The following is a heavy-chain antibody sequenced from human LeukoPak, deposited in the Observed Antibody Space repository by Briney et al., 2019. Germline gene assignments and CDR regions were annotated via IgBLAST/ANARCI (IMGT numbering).Heavy chain of an antibody. J-gene: IGHJ3*02. V-gene: IGHV3-23*01. Sequence: GGSLRLSCAASGFTFDDYGMSWVRQAPGKGLEWVSAISGSGGSTYYADSVKGRFTISRDNSKNTLYLQMNSLRAEDTAVYYCAKGRGVLLWFGRNAFDIWGQGTMVTVSS. CDR1: GFTFDDYG. D-gene: IGHD3-10*01. CDR3: AKGRGVLLWFGRNAFDI. CDR2: ISGSGGST.